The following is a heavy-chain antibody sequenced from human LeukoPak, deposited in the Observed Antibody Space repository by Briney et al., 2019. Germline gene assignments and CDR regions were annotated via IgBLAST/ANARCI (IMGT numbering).Heavy chain of an antibody. CDR1: GGSISSGGYY. Sequence: KTSETLSLTCTVSGGSISSGGYYWSWIRQHPGKGVEWIGYIYYSGSTYYNPSLKSRVTISVDTSKNQFSLKLSSVTAADTAVYYCARSTYYYDSSGYYSSFDYWGQGTLVTVSS. CDR2: IYYSGST. CDR3: ARSTYYYDSSGYYSSFDY. D-gene: IGHD3-22*01. J-gene: IGHJ4*02. V-gene: IGHV4-31*03.